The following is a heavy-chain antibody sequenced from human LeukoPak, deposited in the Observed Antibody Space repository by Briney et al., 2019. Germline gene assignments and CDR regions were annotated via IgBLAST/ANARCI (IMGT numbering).Heavy chain of an antibody. V-gene: IGHV1-18*01. Sequence: GASVKVSCKASGYTFTSYGISWVRQAPGQGLEWMGWISAYNGNTNYAQKLQGRVTMTTDTSTSTAYMGLRSLRSDDTAVYYCARDSGSYPGEDAFDIWGQGTMVTVSS. CDR1: GYTFTSYG. J-gene: IGHJ3*02. CDR3: ARDSGSYPGEDAFDI. CDR2: ISAYNGNT. D-gene: IGHD1-26*01.